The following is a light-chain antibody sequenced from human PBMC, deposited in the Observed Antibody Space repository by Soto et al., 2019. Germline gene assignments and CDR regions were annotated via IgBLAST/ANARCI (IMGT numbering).Light chain of an antibody. J-gene: IGKJ2*01. V-gene: IGKV3-15*01. CDR2: GAS. CDR1: QSVSDN. Sequence: EIVMTQSPATLSVSPGERVILSCRASQSVSDNLAWYQQKPGQAPRLLIYGASTRATTIPARFSGSGSGTEFTLTISSLQSEDFAFYYWQQSNSWPYTFGQGTRLDIK. CDR3: QQSNSWPYT.